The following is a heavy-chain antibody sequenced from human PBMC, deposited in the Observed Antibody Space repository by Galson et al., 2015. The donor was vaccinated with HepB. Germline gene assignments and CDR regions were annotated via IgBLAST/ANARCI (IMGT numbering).Heavy chain of an antibody. CDR1: GFTFSDYG. D-gene: IGHD2-15*01. V-gene: IGHV3-48*01. J-gene: IGHJ3*02. CDR3: ARVRLYSGAFDI. CDR2: ISSGSITI. Sequence: SLRLSCAASGFTFSDYGMNWVRQAPGKGLEWVSYISSGSITIYYGDSVKGRFTISRDNAKNSLYLQMNSLRAEDTAVYYCARVRLYSGAFDIWGQGTMVTVSS.